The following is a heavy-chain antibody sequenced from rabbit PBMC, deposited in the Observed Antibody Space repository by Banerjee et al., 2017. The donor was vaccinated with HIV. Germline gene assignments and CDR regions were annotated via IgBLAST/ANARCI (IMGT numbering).Heavy chain of an antibody. CDR1: GFDFSSNA. Sequence: EESGGDLVKPGASLTLTCTASGFDFSSNAMCWVRQAPGKGPEWIAYIYPGFGIRNYASSVKGRFTISNDNAQNTVFLQMTSLTASDTATYFCARGYATSSGYYHFNLWGPGTLVTDS. CDR3: ARGYATSSGYYHFNL. D-gene: IGHD1-1*01. CDR2: IYPGFGIR. J-gene: IGHJ4*01. V-gene: IGHV1S47*01.